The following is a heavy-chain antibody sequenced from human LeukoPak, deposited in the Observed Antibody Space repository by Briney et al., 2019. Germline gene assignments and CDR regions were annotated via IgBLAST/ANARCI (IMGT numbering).Heavy chain of an antibody. CDR3: ARDRGSHNWFDP. J-gene: IGHJ5*02. CDR1: GGTFSSYT. D-gene: IGHD1-26*01. Sequence: ASVKVSCKASGGTFSSYTISWVRQAPGQGLEWMGWISAYNGNTNYAQKLQGRVTMTTDTSTSTAYMELRSLRSDDTAVYYCARDRGSHNWFDPWGQGTLVTVSS. CDR2: ISAYNGNT. V-gene: IGHV1-18*01.